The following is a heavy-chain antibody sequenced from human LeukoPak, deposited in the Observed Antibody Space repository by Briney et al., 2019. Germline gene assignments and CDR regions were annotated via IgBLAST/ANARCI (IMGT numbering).Heavy chain of an antibody. CDR1: GGSISSGSYY. CDR2: IYTSGST. V-gene: IGHV4-61*02. J-gene: IGHJ3*02. D-gene: IGHD3-22*01. CDR3: ARFVFDESDYYDSSGYFDAFDI. Sequence: PSETLSLTCTVSGGSISSGSYYWSWIRQPAGKGLEWIGRIYTSGSTNYNPSLKSRVTISVDTSKNQFSLKLSSVTAADTAVYYCARFVFDESDYYDSSGYFDAFDIWGQGTMVTVSS.